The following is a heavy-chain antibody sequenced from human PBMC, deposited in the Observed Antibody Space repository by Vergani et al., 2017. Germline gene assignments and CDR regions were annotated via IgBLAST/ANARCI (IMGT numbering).Heavy chain of an antibody. V-gene: IGHV1-69*13. CDR3: AVGTPLHWHDYGDFFDY. D-gene: IGHD4-17*01. J-gene: IGHJ4*02. CDR1: GYTFTSYG. CDR2: IIPIFGTA. Sequence: QVQLVQSGAEVKKPGASVKVSCKASGYTFTSYGISWVRQAPGQGLEWMGRIIPIFGTANYAQKFQGRVTITADESTSTAYMELSSLRSEDTAVYYCAVGTPLHWHDYGDFFDYWGQGTLVTVSS.